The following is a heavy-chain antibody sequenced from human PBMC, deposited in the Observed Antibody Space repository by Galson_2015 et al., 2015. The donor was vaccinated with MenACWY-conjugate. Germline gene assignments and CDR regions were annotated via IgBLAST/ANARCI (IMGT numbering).Heavy chain of an antibody. CDR1: GVGFSSYG. CDR2: IWSDGNSK. V-gene: IGHV3-33*01. Sequence: SLRLSCAASGVGFSSYGMHWVRQAPGKGLEWVTVIWSDGNSKYYVDSVKGRFTISRDNSKNTLYLQMNSLRAEDTAVYYCATGLSSGVAPPGGRYRGNGTLVTVSS. CDR3: ATGLSSGVAPPGGRY. J-gene: IGHJ4*01. D-gene: IGHD3-3*01.